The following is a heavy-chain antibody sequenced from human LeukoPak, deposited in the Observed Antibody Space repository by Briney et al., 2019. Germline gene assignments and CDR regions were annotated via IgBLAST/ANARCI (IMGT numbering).Heavy chain of an antibody. V-gene: IGHV4-39*07. Sequence: PSETLSLTCTVSGGSISSSSYYWGWIRQPPGKGLEWIGSIYYSGSTYYNPSLKSRVTISVDTSKNQFSLKLSSVTAADTAVYYCARAGYSSSWYRSNWFDPWGQGTLVTVSS. J-gene: IGHJ5*02. D-gene: IGHD6-13*01. CDR2: IYYSGST. CDR3: ARAGYSSSWYRSNWFDP. CDR1: GGSISSSSYY.